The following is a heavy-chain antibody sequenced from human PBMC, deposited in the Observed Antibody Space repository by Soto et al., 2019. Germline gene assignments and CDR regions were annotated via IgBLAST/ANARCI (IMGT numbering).Heavy chain of an antibody. J-gene: IGHJ4*02. Sequence: SETLSLTCTVSGGSISSYYWSWIRQPPGKGLEWIGYIYYSGSTNYNPSLKSRVTISVDTSKNQFSLKLSSVTAADTAVYYCARRYGGTLDYXGQGTLVTVSS. CDR2: IYYSGST. CDR1: GGSISSYY. D-gene: IGHD4-17*01. CDR3: ARRYGGTLDY. V-gene: IGHV4-59*08.